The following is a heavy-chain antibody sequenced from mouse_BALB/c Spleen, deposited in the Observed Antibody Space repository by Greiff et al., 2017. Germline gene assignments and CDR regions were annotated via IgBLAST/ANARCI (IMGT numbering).Heavy chain of an antibody. CDR3: AREGRDYGSSYIWYFDV. V-gene: IGHV2-9*02. J-gene: IGHJ1*01. D-gene: IGHD1-1*01. CDR1: GFSLTSYG. CDR2: IWAGGST. Sequence: VKLMESGPGLVAPSQSLSITCTVSGFSLTSYGVHWVRQPPGKGLEWLGVIWAGGSTNYNSALMSRLSISKDNSKSQVFLKMNSLQTDDTAMYYCAREGRDYGSSYIWYFDVWGAGTTVTVSS.